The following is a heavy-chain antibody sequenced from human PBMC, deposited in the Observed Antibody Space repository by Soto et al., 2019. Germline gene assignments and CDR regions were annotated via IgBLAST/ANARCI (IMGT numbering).Heavy chain of an antibody. D-gene: IGHD6-19*01. Sequence: SETLSLTCTVSRRSISSSSSYWAWIRPPPGKRLEWFLRFYYSGGTYYNPALKSRVTISGGPVKDQFSLELTSVAAADTAVFYFSGTKPRFSSGLFSDYFGYWGQGTLGTVSS. V-gene: IGHV4-39*01. CDR2: FYYSGGT. CDR1: RRSISSSSSY. CDR3: SGTKPRFSSGLFSDYFGY. J-gene: IGHJ4*02.